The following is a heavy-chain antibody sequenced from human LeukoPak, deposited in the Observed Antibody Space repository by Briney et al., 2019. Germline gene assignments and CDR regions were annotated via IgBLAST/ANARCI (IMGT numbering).Heavy chain of an antibody. V-gene: IGHV3-21*01. D-gene: IGHD6-19*01. Sequence: GGSLRLSCAASGFTFSNYYMNWVRQAPGKGLEWVSSISRGSSYIYYADSLKGRFTISRDNAKNSLYLQMNSLRAEDTAVYYCATGVRGYNSALDYWGQGTLVTVST. CDR3: ATGVRGYNSALDY. CDR2: ISRGSSYI. J-gene: IGHJ4*02. CDR1: GFTFSNYY.